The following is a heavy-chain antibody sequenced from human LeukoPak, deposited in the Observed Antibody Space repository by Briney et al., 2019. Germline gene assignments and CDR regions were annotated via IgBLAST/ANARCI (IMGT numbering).Heavy chain of an antibody. CDR2: IDSDEDR. CDR1: GFSLKTHGMC. J-gene: IGHJ3*02. CDR3: ARTLSTPGELPGGFDI. D-gene: IGHD1-26*01. Sequence: SGPTLVNPTQTLTLTCTFSGFSLKTHGMCVSWIRQPPGKALEWLARIDSDEDRYYSTSLKTRLTISKDTSKNQVVLTMTNMDPVDTATYYCARTLSTPGELPGGFDIWGHGTRVTVSS. V-gene: IGHV2-70*11.